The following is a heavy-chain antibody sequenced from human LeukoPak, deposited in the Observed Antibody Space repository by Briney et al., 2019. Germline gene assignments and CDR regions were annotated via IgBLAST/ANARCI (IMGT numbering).Heavy chain of an antibody. CDR1: GYTFTTYD. V-gene: IGHV1-8*01. J-gene: IGHJ6*02. CDR2: MDPNSGNT. CDR3: ARTYYYDSADFRTLYGMDV. D-gene: IGHD3-22*01. Sequence: ASVKVSCKASGYTFTTYDINWVRQATGQGLEWMGWMDPNSGNTGYAQKFQGRVTMTRNTSIRTAYVELSSLRSEDTAVYYCARTYYYDSADFRTLYGMDVWGQGTTVTVSS.